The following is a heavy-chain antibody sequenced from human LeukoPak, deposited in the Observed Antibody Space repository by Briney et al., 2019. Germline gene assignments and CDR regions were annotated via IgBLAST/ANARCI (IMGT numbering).Heavy chain of an antibody. J-gene: IGHJ3*02. Sequence: ASVKVSCKASGYTFTSYGISWVRQALGQGLEWMGWISAYNGNTNYAQKLQGRVTMTTDTSTSTAYMELRSLRSDDTAVYYCARDDSSSWSGGAFDIWGQGTMVTVSS. CDR2: ISAYNGNT. CDR3: ARDDSSSWSGGAFDI. V-gene: IGHV1-18*01. CDR1: GYTFTSYG. D-gene: IGHD6-13*01.